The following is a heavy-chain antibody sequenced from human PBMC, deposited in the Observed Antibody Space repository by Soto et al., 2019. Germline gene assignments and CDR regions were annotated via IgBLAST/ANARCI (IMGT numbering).Heavy chain of an antibody. V-gene: IGHV1-69*01. CDR2: IIPIFGTA. J-gene: IGHJ4*02. Sequence: SVKVSCKASGGTFSSYAISWVRQAPGQGLEWMGGIIPIFGTANYAQKFQGRVTITADESTSTAYMELSSLRSEDTAVYYCARDSTYYYDSSGYYSFDYWGQGTLVTVSS. CDR3: ARDSTYYYDSSGYYSFDY. CDR1: GGTFSSYA. D-gene: IGHD3-22*01.